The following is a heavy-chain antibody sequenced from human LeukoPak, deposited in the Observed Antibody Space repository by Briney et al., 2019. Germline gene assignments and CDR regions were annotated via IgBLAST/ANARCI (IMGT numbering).Heavy chain of an antibody. J-gene: IGHJ4*02. CDR1: GFTFSSYG. Sequence: PGGSLRLSCAASGFTFSSYGMHWVRQAPGKGLEWVAFIRYDGSNKYYADSVKGRFTISRDNAMNSLYLQMNSLRAEDTAVYYCARGLIAAADTFDYWGQGTLVTVSS. V-gene: IGHV3-30*02. D-gene: IGHD6-13*01. CDR3: ARGLIAAADTFDY. CDR2: IRYDGSNK.